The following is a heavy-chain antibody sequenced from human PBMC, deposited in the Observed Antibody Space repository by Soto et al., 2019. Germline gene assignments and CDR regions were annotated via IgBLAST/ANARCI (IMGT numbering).Heavy chain of an antibody. J-gene: IGHJ4*02. Sequence: SETLSLTCPVSGGSILSSGYYWGWIRQPPGKGLEWIGSIYYTGSTYYNPSLKSRVTISVDTSKNQFSLRLSSVTAADTAVYYCARLIYSYGEAYFDYWGQGTLVTVSS. D-gene: IGHD5-18*01. CDR3: ARLIYSYGEAYFDY. CDR2: IYYTGST. CDR1: GGSILSSGYY. V-gene: IGHV4-39*01.